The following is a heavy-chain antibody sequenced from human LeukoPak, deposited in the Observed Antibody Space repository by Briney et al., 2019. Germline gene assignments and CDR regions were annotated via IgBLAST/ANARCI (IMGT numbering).Heavy chain of an antibody. CDR3: ASGELGTFDY. D-gene: IGHD1-14*01. CDR2: IYTSGST. V-gene: IGHV4-4*09. J-gene: IGHJ4*02. CDR1: GGSISSYF. Sequence: SETLSLTCTVSGGSISSYFWSWIRQPPGKGLEWIGYIYTSGSTNYNPSLKSRVTISVDTSKNQFSLKLSSVTAADTAVYYCASGELGTFDYWGQGILVTVSS.